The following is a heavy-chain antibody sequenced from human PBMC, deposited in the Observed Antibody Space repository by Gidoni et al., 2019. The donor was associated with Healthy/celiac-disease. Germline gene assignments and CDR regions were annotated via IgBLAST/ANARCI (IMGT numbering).Heavy chain of an antibody. Sequence: KGSGYSFTSYWIGWVRQMPGKGLEWMGIIYPGDSDTRYSPSFQGQVTISADKSISTAYLQWSSLKASDTAMYYCASHRGYGGNYYYYGMDVWGQGTTVTVSS. CDR2: IYPGDSDT. J-gene: IGHJ6*02. D-gene: IGHD5-18*01. CDR1: GYSFTSYW. CDR3: ASHRGYGGNYYYYGMDV. V-gene: IGHV5-51*01.